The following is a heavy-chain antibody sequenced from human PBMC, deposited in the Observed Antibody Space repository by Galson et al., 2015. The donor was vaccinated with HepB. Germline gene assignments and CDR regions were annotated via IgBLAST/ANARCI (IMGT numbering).Heavy chain of an antibody. V-gene: IGHV1-46*01. CDR2: INPSGGST. J-gene: IGHJ4*02. CDR3: ARGDIVVVPAAQNPFDY. Sequence: SVKVSCKASGYTFTSYYMHWVRQAPGQGLEWMGIINPSGGSTSYAQKFQGRVTMTRDTSTSTVYMELSSLRSEDTAVYYCARGDIVVVPAAQNPFDYWGQGTLVTVSS. CDR1: GYTFTSYY. D-gene: IGHD2-2*01.